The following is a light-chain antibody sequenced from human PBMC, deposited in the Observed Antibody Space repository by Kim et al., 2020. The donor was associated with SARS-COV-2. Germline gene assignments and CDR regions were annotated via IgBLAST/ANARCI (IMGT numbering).Light chain of an antibody. CDR1: QSISSW. CDR2: ESA. J-gene: IGKJ4*01. V-gene: IGKV1-5*03. Sequence: DIQMTQSPSTLSASVGDRVNISCRASQSISSWLAWDQQKPGKAPNLLIYESASLESGVPSRFSGSGSGTEFTLTISSLQPDDLAPYYCQQYNSYPLTFGGGTKVDIK. CDR3: QQYNSYPLT.